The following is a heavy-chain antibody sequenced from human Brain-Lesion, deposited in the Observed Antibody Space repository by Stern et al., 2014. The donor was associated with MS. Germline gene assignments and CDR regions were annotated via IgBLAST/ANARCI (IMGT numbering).Heavy chain of an antibody. CDR3: AKLWLGELPESPFDY. CDR1: GGSISSSSYY. Sequence: QVQLQESGPGLVKPSETLSLTCTVSGGSISSSSYYWGWIRQPPGKGLEWIGSIYYRGSTYYNPSLKSRVTISMDTSQNQFFLRLSSVTAADTAVYFCAKLWLGELPESPFDYWGQGTLVTVSS. CDR2: IYYRGST. D-gene: IGHD3-10*01. J-gene: IGHJ4*02. V-gene: IGHV4-39*01.